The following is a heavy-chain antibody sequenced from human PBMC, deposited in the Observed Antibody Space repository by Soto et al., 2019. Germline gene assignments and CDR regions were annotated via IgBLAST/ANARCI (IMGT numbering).Heavy chain of an antibody. CDR2: ISPSDGNT. CDR3: ARDLDGYNSIFDY. D-gene: IGHD5-12*01. V-gene: IGHV1-46*01. CDR1: GYTFTSYG. Sequence: ASVKVSCKASGYTFTSYGISWVRQAPGQGLEWMGIISPSDGNTSYAQKFQGRVTMTRDTSTSTVYMELSSLRSEDTAVYYCARDLDGYNSIFDYWGQGTLVTVSS. J-gene: IGHJ4*02.